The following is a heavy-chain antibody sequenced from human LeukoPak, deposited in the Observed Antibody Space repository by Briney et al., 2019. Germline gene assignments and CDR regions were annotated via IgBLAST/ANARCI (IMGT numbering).Heavy chain of an antibody. CDR3: AKGTSPFDP. Sequence: GGSLRLSCAASGFTFSNSVMSWVRQAPGKGLEWVSLISGSSDNIYYVDSVKGRFTISRDNSKNTLYLQMNSLRAEDTAVYFCAKGTSPFDPWGQGTLVTVSS. V-gene: IGHV3-23*01. CDR2: ISGSSDNI. J-gene: IGHJ5*02. CDR1: GFTFSNSV.